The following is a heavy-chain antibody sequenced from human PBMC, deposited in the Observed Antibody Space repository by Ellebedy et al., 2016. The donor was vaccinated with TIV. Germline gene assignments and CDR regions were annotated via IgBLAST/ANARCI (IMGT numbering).Heavy chain of an antibody. CDR1: GYSFTSYW. J-gene: IGHJ6*02. Sequence: GESLKISCKGSGYSFTSYWIGWVRQMPGKGLEWMGIIYPGDSDTRYSPSFQGQVTISADKSISTAYLQWSSLKASDTAMYYCARQTDYYDSSGSRNHGMDVWGQGTTVTVSS. V-gene: IGHV5-51*01. CDR3: ARQTDYYDSSGSRNHGMDV. D-gene: IGHD3-22*01. CDR2: IYPGDSDT.